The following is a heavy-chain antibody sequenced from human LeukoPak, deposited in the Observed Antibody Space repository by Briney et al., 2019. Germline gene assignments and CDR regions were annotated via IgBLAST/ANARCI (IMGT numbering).Heavy chain of an antibody. CDR2: IDGSGTNT. V-gene: IGHV3-23*01. J-gene: IGHJ4*02. D-gene: IGHD1-14*01. CDR1: GFTFSSYG. CDR3: AKRPARPKPFDC. Sequence: GGSLRLSCAGSGFTFSSYGMGWVRQAPGKGLEWVSAIDGSGTNTLYADSVKGRFTISRDNSKNTAYLQMNSLRAEDAAIYYCAKRPARPKPFDCWGQGTLVTVSS.